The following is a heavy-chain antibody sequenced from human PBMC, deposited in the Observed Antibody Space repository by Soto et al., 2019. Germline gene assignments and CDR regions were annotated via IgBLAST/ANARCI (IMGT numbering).Heavy chain of an antibody. Sequence: QVQLVESGGGVVQPGRSLRLSCAASGFIFSSYGIHWVRQAPGKGLEWVASISYDGSDKYYADSVKGRFTISRDNSKDTLYLPMDSLRAEDTPVSYCATTPWASYYSHYFDYWGQGALVTVSS. D-gene: IGHD3-10*01. CDR1: GFIFSSYG. CDR3: ATTPWASYYSHYFDY. CDR2: ISYDGSDK. V-gene: IGHV3-30*03. J-gene: IGHJ4*02.